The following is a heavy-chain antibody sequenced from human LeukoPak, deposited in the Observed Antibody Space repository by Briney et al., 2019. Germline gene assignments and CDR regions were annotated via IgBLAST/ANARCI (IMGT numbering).Heavy chain of an antibody. CDR1: GGSISSYY. V-gene: IGHV4-59*01. Sequence: PSETLSLTRTVSGGSISSYYWSWIRQPPGKGLEWIGYIYYSGSTNYNPSLKSRVTISVDTSKNQFSLKLSSVTAADTAVYYCARDLKNYDSSGYLIDWGQGTLVTVSS. J-gene: IGHJ4*02. CDR2: IYYSGST. CDR3: ARDLKNYDSSGYLID. D-gene: IGHD3-22*01.